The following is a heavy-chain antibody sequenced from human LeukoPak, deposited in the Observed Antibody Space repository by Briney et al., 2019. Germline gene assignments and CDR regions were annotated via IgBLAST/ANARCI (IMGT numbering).Heavy chain of an antibody. CDR2: ISAYDGNT. J-gene: IGHJ5*02. D-gene: IGHD6-13*01. V-gene: IGHV1-18*01. CDR3: ARDKVIASAGTPNWFDP. CDR1: GYTFNKFG. Sequence: GASVKVSCKAFGYTFNKFGISWVRQAPGQGLEWVGWISAYDGNTECAQNFQGRVTMTTDTSTSTAYVDLRSLRSDDTAVYFCARDKVIASAGTPNWFDPWGQGTLVTVSS.